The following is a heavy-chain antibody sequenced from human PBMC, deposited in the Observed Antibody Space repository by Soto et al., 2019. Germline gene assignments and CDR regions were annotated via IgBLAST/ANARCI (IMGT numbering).Heavy chain of an antibody. D-gene: IGHD3-3*01. CDR1: AGSISSYY. V-gene: IGHV4-4*07. Sequence: SETLSLTCTVSAGSISSYYWSGIRQPAGKGLEWIGRIYTSGSTNYNPSLKSRVTMSVDTSKNQFSLKLSSVTAADTAVYYCARDRLYDFLGTWFDPWGQGTLVTVS. CDR2: IYTSGST. CDR3: ARDRLYDFLGTWFDP. J-gene: IGHJ5*02.